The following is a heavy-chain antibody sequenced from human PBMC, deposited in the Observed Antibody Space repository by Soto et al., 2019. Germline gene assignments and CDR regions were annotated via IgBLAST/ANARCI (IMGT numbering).Heavy chain of an antibody. Sequence: EVQLVESGGGLVKPGGSLRLSCAASGFTFSNAWMSWVRQAPGKGLEWVGRIKSKTDGGTTDYAAPVKGRFTISRDDSKNTLYLQMNGLKTEDTAVYYCTTDSLVLRFLEWAFDPWGQGTLVTVSS. CDR1: GFTFSNAW. V-gene: IGHV3-15*01. J-gene: IGHJ5*02. CDR2: IKSKTDGGTT. CDR3: TTDSLVLRFLEWAFDP. D-gene: IGHD3-3*01.